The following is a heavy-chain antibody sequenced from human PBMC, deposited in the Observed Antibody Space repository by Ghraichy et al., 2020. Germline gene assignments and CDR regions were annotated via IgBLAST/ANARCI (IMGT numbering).Heavy chain of an antibody. D-gene: IGHD3-22*01. V-gene: IGHV4-39*01. Sequence: SQTLSLTCTVSGGSISSSSYYWGWIRQPPGKGLEWIGSIYYSGSTYYNPSLKSRVTISVDTSKNQFSLKLSSVTAADTAVYYCASPTREYYDSSAPGWFDPWGQGTLVTVSS. CDR1: GGSISSSSYY. J-gene: IGHJ5*02. CDR2: IYYSGST. CDR3: ASPTREYYDSSAPGWFDP.